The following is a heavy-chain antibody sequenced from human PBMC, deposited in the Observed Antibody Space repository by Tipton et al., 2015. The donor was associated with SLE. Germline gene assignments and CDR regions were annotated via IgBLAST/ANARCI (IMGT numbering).Heavy chain of an antibody. D-gene: IGHD3-10*01. Sequence: LSLTCTVSGASVSSFCWNWIRQSPGKGLEWIACVCNSVSTNYDPSLKSRGTISVDTSKYHFSLELTSVTAADTAVYYCARQRLRLLSPLDAWGQGTTVTVS. CDR2: VCNSVST. CDR3: ARQRLRLLSPLDA. J-gene: IGHJ6*02. CDR1: GASVSSFC. V-gene: IGHV4-59*08.